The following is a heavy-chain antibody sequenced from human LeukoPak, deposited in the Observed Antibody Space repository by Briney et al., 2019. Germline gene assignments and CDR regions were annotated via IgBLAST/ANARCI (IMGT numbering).Heavy chain of an antibody. J-gene: IGHJ4*02. CDR2: IRYDGSNK. D-gene: IGHD3-10*01. CDR1: GFTFSSYG. V-gene: IGHV3-30*02. Sequence: GGSLRLSCAASGFTFSSYGMHWFRQAPGKGLEWVAFIRYDGSNKYYADSVKGRFTISRDNSKNTLYLQMNSLRAEDTAVYYCAKDLAVVGSGSPGYWGQGTLVTVSS. CDR3: AKDLAVVGSGSPGY.